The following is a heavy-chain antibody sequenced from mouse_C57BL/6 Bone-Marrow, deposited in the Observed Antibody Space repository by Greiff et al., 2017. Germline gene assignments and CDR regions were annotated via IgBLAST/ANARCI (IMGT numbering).Heavy chain of an antibody. CDR3: ARFSLLRAYLYYAMDY. CDR1: GYTFTDYY. V-gene: IGHV1-19*01. CDR2: INPYNGGT. Sequence: EVQLQQSGPVLVKPGASVKMSCKASGYTFTDYYMNWVKQSHGKSLEWIGVINPYNGGTSYNQKFKGKATLTVDKSSSTAYMELNSLTSEDSAVYYCARFSLLRAYLYYAMDYWGQGTSVTVSS. D-gene: IGHD1-2*01. J-gene: IGHJ4*01.